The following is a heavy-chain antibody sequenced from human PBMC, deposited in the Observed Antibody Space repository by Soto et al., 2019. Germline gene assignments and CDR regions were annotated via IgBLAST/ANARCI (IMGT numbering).Heavy chain of an antibody. D-gene: IGHD3-10*01. J-gene: IGHJ4*02. CDR3: ARAPRGNYGYPSYFDY. CDR1: GGSFSGYY. V-gene: IGHV4-34*01. CDR2: IYYSRST. Sequence: PSETLSLTCAVYGGSFSGYYWGWIRQPPGKGLEWIGTIYYSRSTYFNPSLKSRVTISVDTSKNQFSLKLSSVTAADTAVYYCARAPRGNYGYPSYFDYWGQGTLVTAPQ.